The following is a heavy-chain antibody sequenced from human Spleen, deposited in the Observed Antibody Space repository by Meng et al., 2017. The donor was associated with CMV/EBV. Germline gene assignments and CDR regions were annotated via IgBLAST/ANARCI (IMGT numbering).Heavy chain of an antibody. CDR2: IYHSGST. CDR1: GYSISSGYY. V-gene: IGHV4-38-2*02. Sequence: SETLSLTCTVSGYSISSGYYWGWIRQPPGKGLEWIGSIYHSGSTYYNPSLKSRVTISVDTSKNQFSLKLSSVTAADTAVYYCARAVVGATCPLYWGQGTLVTVSS. D-gene: IGHD1-26*01. CDR3: ARAVVGATCPLY. J-gene: IGHJ4*02.